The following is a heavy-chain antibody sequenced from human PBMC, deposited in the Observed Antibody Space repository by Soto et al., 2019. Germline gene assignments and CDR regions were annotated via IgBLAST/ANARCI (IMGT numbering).Heavy chain of an antibody. CDR2: ISYVGSNK. D-gene: IGHD5-18*01. V-gene: IGHV3-30*18. CDR1: GFTFSSYG. CDR3: AKDPEGYSYGFPYYGMDV. Sequence: GGSLRLSCAASGFTFSSYGMHWVRQAPGKGLEWVAVISYVGSNKYYADSVKGRFTISRDNSKNTLYLQMNSLRAEDTAVYYCAKDPEGYSYGFPYYGMDVWGQGTTVTVSS. J-gene: IGHJ6*02.